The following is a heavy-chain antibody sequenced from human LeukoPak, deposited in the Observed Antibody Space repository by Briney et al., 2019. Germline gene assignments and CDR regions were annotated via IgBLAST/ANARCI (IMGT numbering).Heavy chain of an antibody. CDR2: ISGSSHYA. J-gene: IGHJ4*02. CDR3: ARVTLYGESALDY. V-gene: IGHV3-11*06. D-gene: IGHD4-17*01. CDR1: GFTFSDHY. Sequence: GGSLRLSCAASGFTFSDHYMSWIRQAPGKGLEWVSYISGSSHYANTADSVKGRFTISRDNAKNSLYLQMNSLRTEDTAVYYCARVTLYGESALDYWGQGTLVTVSS.